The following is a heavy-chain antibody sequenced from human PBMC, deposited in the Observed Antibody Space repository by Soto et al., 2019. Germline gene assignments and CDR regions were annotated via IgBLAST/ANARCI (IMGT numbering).Heavy chain of an antibody. V-gene: IGHV1-46*01. D-gene: IGHD2-8*01. Sequence: ASVKVSCKASGYTFTSYYMHLVRQAPGQRLEWMGIINPSGCSTSYAQKFQGRVTMTRDTSTSTVYMELSSLRSEDTAVYYCARDGGEMATMQYRPVLGLEYYFDYWGQGTLVTVSS. CDR3: ARDGGEMATMQYRPVLGLEYYFDY. CDR2: INPSGCST. J-gene: IGHJ4*02. CDR1: GYTFTSYY.